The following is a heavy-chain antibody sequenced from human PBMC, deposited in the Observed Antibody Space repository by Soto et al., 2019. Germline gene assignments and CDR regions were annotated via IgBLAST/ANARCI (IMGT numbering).Heavy chain of an antibody. CDR2: IYYSGST. J-gene: IGHJ5*02. CDR3: ARGAEVLPTRPLDNWFDP. Sequence: PSETLSLTCTVSGGSISSGGYYWSWIRQHPGKGLEWIGYIYYSGSTYYNPSLKSRVTISVDTSKNQFSLKLSSVTAADTAVYYCARGAEVLPTRPLDNWFDPWGQGTLVTVSS. D-gene: IGHD6-6*01. CDR1: GGSISSGGYY. V-gene: IGHV4-31*03.